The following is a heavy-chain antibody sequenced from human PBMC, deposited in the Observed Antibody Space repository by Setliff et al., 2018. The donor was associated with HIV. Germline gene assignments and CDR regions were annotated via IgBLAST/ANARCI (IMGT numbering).Heavy chain of an antibody. D-gene: IGHD4-17*01. CDR2: ISSTSSTI. CDR3: ARDPIDYGDSPFDY. CDR1: GFTFSTSS. J-gene: IGHJ4*02. Sequence: GGSLRLSCAASGFTFSTSSMNWVRQAPGKGLEWVSYISSTSSTIYYADSVKGRFTVSRDNVKNSLYLQMNSLRAEDTAIYYCARDPIDYGDSPFDYWGQGTLVTVSS. V-gene: IGHV3-48*01.